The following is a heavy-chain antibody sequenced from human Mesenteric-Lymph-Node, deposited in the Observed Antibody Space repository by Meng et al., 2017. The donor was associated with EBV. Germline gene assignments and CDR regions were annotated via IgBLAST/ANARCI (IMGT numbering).Heavy chain of an antibody. CDR3: ARGDAAFDF. CDR1: GVSMSRVSW. J-gene: IGHJ3*01. CDR2: IYHSGST. Sequence: QVRLQESGPGLVKPSGTLSLPFAVSGVSMSRVSWWSWVRQPPGKGLEWIGYIYHSGSTEYNPSLKSRVTLSVDTSKNQFSLNLTSVTAADTAVYYCARGDAAFDFWGQGTMVTVSS. V-gene: IGHV4-4*02.